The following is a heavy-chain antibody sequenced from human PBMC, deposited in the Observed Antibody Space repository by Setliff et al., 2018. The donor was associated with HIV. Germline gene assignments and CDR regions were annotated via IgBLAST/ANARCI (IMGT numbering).Heavy chain of an antibody. Sequence: SETLSLTCSVSGDSISTGTYYWGWIRQPPGKGLEWIGSVSYSGSTLYNPSLKSRVTISVDTSKNQFSLKLSSVTAADTAVYYCAREGQIAARALDYWGQGTLVTVSS. J-gene: IGHJ4*02. CDR3: AREGQIAARALDY. CDR1: GDSISTGTYY. V-gene: IGHV4-39*07. CDR2: VSYSGST. D-gene: IGHD6-6*01.